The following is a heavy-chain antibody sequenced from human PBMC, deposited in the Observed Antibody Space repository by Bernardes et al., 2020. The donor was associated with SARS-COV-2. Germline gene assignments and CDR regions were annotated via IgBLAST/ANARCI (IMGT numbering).Heavy chain of an antibody. CDR3: ARDRSGYRHGNYYYCDIDV. CDR2: ISGYSSYI. CDR1: GFTFSDYN. J-gene: IGHJ6*02. D-gene: IGHD5-18*01. V-gene: IGHV3-21*01. Sequence: GGSLRLSCTASGFTFSDYNMNWVRQTPGKGLEWVSGISGYSSYIYYADSLKGRFTISRDNAKNSLYLQMNSLRAEDTAVYYCARDRSGYRHGNYYYCDIDVWGQGTTVTVSS.